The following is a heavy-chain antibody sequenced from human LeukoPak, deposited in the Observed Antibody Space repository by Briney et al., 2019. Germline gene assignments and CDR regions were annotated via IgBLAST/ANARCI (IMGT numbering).Heavy chain of an antibody. CDR2: IWYDGSNK. CDR1: GFTLSSHG. J-gene: IGHJ4*02. V-gene: IGHV3-33*08. CDR3: ARDYYDGSAYYSYYEY. Sequence: GKSLRLSCVVSGFTLSSHGMHWVRQAPGKGLEWVAVIWYDGSNKYYADSVKGRFTISRDNSKNTLSLQMNSLRAEDTAVYYCARDYYDGSAYYSYYEYWGQGTLVTVSS. D-gene: IGHD3-22*01.